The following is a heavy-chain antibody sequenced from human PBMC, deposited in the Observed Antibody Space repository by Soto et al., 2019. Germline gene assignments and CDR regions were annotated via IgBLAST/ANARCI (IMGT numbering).Heavy chain of an antibody. CDR3: ARGPRALSYDILTGYQDY. J-gene: IGHJ4*02. V-gene: IGHV1-2*04. CDR1: GYTFTGYY. Sequence: ASVKVSCKASGYTFTGYYMHWVRHAPGQGLEWMGWINPNSGGTNYAQKSQGWVTMTRDTSISTAYMELSRLRSDDTAVYYCARGPRALSYDILTGYQDYWGQGTLVTVSS. D-gene: IGHD3-9*01. CDR2: INPNSGGT.